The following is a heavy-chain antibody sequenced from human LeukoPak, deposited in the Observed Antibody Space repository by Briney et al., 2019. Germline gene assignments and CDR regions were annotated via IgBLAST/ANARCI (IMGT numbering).Heavy chain of an antibody. CDR3: ARDSGSYMEGIDY. V-gene: IGHV1-8*01. CDR1: GYTFTSYD. D-gene: IGHD1-26*01. Sequence: ASVKVSCKASGYTFTSYDINWVRQATGQGLEWMGWMNPNSGNTGYAQKFQGRVTITTDESTSTAYMELSSLRSEDTAVYYCARDSGSYMEGIDYWGQGTLVTVSS. J-gene: IGHJ4*02. CDR2: MNPNSGNT.